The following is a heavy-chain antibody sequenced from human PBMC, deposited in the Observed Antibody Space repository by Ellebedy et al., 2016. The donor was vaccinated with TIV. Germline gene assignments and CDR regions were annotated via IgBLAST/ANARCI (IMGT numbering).Heavy chain of an antibody. CDR1: GFTFSSYA. CDR2: ISYDGSNK. CDR3: ARDYYDSSGYYSGSDY. V-gene: IGHV3-30*04. D-gene: IGHD3-22*01. Sequence: GGSLRLXXAASGFTFSSYAMHWVRQAPGKGLEWVAVISYDGSNKYYADSVKGRFTISRDNSKNTLYLQMNSPRAEDTAVYYCARDYYDSSGYYSGSDYWGQGTLVTVSS. J-gene: IGHJ4*02.